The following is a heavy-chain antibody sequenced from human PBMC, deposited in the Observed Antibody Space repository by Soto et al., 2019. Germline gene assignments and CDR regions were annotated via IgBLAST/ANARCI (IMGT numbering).Heavy chain of an antibody. CDR3: ARDRENHYDFYGIGY. J-gene: IGHJ4*02. CDR2: IIPIFGTA. V-gene: IGHV1-69*13. CDR1: GGTFSSYA. D-gene: IGHD3-3*01. Sequence: SVKVSCKASGGTFSSYAISWVRQAPGQGLEWMGGIIPIFGTANYAQKFQGRVTITADESRSTAYMELSSLRSEDTAVYYCARDRENHYDFYGIGYWGQGTLVTVSS.